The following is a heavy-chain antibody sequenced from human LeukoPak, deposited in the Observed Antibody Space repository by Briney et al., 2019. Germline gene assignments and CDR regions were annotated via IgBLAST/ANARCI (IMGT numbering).Heavy chain of an antibody. CDR3: TKAPTRSLSFFDF. CDR2: INPVVYDA. V-gene: IGHV5-51*01. Sequence: GESLKSYCKASGYSFRSYWIGWVRQIPGKGLEWIAIINPVVYDARYSPSFQCQATVSADRSISTAYLQWNSLDASDSARYSITKAPTRSLSFFDFWGQGTLVTVSS. CDR1: GYSFRSYW. J-gene: IGHJ4*02. D-gene: IGHD5-12*01.